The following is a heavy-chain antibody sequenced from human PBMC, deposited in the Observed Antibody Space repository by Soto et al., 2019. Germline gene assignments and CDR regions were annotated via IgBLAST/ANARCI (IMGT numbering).Heavy chain of an antibody. Sequence: GGSLRLSCTASGFTFGDYAMSWFRQAPGKGLEWVGFIRSKAYGGTTEYAASVKGRFTISRDDSKSIAYLQMNSLKTEDTAVCYCTRWADGADDFWSGYAAFDIWGQGTMVTVSS. J-gene: IGHJ3*02. CDR2: IRSKAYGGTT. CDR3: TRWADGADDFWSGYAAFDI. D-gene: IGHD3-3*01. V-gene: IGHV3-49*03. CDR1: GFTFGDYA.